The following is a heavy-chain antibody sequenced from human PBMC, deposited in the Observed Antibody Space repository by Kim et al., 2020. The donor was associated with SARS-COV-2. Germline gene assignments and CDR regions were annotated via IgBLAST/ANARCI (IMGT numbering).Heavy chain of an antibody. D-gene: IGHD3-10*01. Sequence: ASVKVSCKASGYSFTDYYIHWVRQAPGQGLEWMGWINPNSGGSNIAQRLQGRVTMTRDTPISIAYMDLRRLTSDDTAVYYCARGPYSSGSGSYLLDPWG. CDR3: ARGPYSSGSGSYLLDP. V-gene: IGHV1-2*02. J-gene: IGHJ5*02. CDR2: INPNSGGS. CDR1: GYSFTDYY.